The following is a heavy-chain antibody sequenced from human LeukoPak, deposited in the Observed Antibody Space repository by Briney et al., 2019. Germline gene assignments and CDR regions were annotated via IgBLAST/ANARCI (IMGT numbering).Heavy chain of an antibody. J-gene: IGHJ4*02. CDR3: ASSIPAAILYYFDY. Sequence: PSETLSLTCTVSGGSISSYYWSWIRQPAGKGLEWIGRIYTSGSTNYNPSLKSRVTISVDKSKNQFSLKLSSVTAADTAVYYCASSIPAAILYYFDYWGQGTLVTVSS. CDR1: GGSISSYY. D-gene: IGHD2-2*02. V-gene: IGHV4-4*07. CDR2: IYTSGST.